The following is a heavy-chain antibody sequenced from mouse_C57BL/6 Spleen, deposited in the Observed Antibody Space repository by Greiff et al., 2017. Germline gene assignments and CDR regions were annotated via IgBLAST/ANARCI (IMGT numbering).Heavy chain of an antibody. D-gene: IGHD1-1*01. CDR3: ARGSSYVDY. Sequence: QVQLQQSGAELVKPGASVKLSCKASGYTFTSYWMQWVKQRPGQGLEWIGEIDPSDSYTNYNQKFKGKATLTVDTSSSTAYMQLSSLTSDDSAVYYCARGSSYVDYWGQGTTLTVSS. V-gene: IGHV1-50*01. CDR1: GYTFTSYW. CDR2: IDPSDSYT. J-gene: IGHJ2*01.